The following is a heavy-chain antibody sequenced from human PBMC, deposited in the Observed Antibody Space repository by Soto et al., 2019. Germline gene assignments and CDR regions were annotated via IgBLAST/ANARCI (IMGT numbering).Heavy chain of an antibody. CDR3: ARGLGYSYGTFDY. CDR1: GFTFSSYG. Sequence: TVGSLRLSCAASGFTFSSYGMHWVRQAPGKGLEWVAVIWYDGINKYYSDSVKVRFTISRDNSKNTLYLQMNSLRAEDTAVYYCARGLGYSYGTFDYWGQGTLVTVSS. CDR2: IWYDGINK. D-gene: IGHD5-18*01. V-gene: IGHV3-33*01. J-gene: IGHJ4*02.